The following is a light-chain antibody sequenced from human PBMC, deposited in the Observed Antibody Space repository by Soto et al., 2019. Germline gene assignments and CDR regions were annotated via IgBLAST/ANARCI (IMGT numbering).Light chain of an antibody. V-gene: IGKV3D-20*02. CDR1: KPISSFY. CDR3: QHYDASDQVWA. CDR2: ATS. Sequence: EIVLPKSPATLSLSPGDTGKLSCRASKPISSFYSAWLQQKHGQAPRLILFATSLTVAGIPDTFSANASTNHFNLTISGVQTDDFATFYCQHYDASDQVWAFGQGT. J-gene: IGKJ2*01.